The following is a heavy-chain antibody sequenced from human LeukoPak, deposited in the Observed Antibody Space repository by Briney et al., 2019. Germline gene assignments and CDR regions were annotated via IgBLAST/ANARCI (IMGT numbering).Heavy chain of an antibody. CDR3: AKDRQQLVHAYFQH. D-gene: IGHD6-13*01. Sequence: GGSQRLSCAASGFTFSSYAMSWVRQAPGKGLEWVSAISGSGGSTYYADSVKGRFTISRDNSKNTLYLQMNSLRAEDTAVYYCAKDRQQLVHAYFQHWGQGTLVTVSS. J-gene: IGHJ1*01. CDR2: ISGSGGST. CDR1: GFTFSSYA. V-gene: IGHV3-23*01.